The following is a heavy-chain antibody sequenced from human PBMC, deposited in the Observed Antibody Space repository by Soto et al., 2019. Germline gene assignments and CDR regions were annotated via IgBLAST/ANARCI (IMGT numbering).Heavy chain of an antibody. Sequence: QVQLQESGPGLVKPSQTLSLTCTVSGGSISSGDYYWSWIRQPPGKGLEWIGYIYYSGSTYYNPSLKSRVTRSVDTPKNPFSLTLRSVTAADTAVYSCARALRPGYFDYWGQGTLVTVSS. CDR2: IYYSGST. CDR1: GGSISSGDYY. CDR3: ARALRPGYFDY. D-gene: IGHD3-10*01. V-gene: IGHV4-30-4*01. J-gene: IGHJ4*02.